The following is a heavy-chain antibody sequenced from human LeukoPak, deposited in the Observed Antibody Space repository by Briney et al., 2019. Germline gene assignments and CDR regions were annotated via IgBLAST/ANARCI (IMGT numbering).Heavy chain of an antibody. Sequence: SETLSLTCTVSGGSISSYYWSWIRQPPGKGLEWIGYIYYSGSTNYNPSLKSRVTISVDTSKTQFSLKLSSVTAADTAVYYCARHRIVVVPAAKKGRWFDPWGQGTLVTVSS. CDR3: ARHRIVVVPAAKKGRWFDP. D-gene: IGHD2-2*01. CDR1: GGSISSYY. V-gene: IGHV4-59*08. CDR2: IYYSGST. J-gene: IGHJ5*02.